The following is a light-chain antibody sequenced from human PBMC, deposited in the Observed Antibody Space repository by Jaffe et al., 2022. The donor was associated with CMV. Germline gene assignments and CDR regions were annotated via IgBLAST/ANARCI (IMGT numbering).Light chain of an antibody. V-gene: IGLV2-23*02. CDR2: EVD. Sequence: QSALTQPASVSGSPGQSITISCSGTSSDVGNYNLVSWYQQHPGKAPKLMIYEVDKRPSGVSNRFSGSKSGNTASLTISGLQAEDEADYYCCSYARSSTWVFGGGTKLTVL. J-gene: IGLJ3*02. CDR3: CSYARSSTWV. CDR1: SSDVGNYNL.